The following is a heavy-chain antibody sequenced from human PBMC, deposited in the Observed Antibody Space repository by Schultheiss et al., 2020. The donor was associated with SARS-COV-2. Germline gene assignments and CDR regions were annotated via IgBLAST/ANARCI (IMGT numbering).Heavy chain of an antibody. Sequence: SETLSLTCAVYGGSFSGYYWSWIRQPPGKGLEWIGEINHSGSTNYNPSLKSRVTMSVDTSKNQFSLKLSSVTAADTAVYYCARARDTAMVTGYYFDYWGQGTLVTVSS. CDR3: ARARDTAMVTGYYFDY. D-gene: IGHD5-18*01. CDR2: INHSGST. CDR1: GGSFSGYY. V-gene: IGHV4-34*01. J-gene: IGHJ4*02.